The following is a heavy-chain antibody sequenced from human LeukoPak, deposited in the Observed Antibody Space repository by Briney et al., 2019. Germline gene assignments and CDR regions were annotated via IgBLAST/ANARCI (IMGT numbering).Heavy chain of an antibody. CDR1: GGPISSSSYY. Sequence: PETLSLIRTVSGGPISSSSYYWGWIRQPPGQGLEWIGSIYYRGSTNYNPSLKSRVTISVDTSKNQFSLKLRSVTAADTAVFYCARGGDYSGSGSYYNTPYNWFDPWGQGTLVTVSS. J-gene: IGHJ5*02. D-gene: IGHD3-10*01. V-gene: IGHV4-39*01. CDR3: ARGGDYSGSGSYYNTPYNWFDP. CDR2: IYYRGST.